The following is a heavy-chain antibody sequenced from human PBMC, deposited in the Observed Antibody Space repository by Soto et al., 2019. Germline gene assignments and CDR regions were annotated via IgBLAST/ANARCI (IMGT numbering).Heavy chain of an antibody. CDR1: GGTLSSYT. V-gene: IGHV1-69*08. CDR3: AREDECADGSCYGNWLDP. CDR2: IIPILGIT. Sequence: QVPLVQSGAEVKKPGSSVKVSCKASGGTLSSYTINWVRQAPGQGLEWMGRIIPILGITNYAQKFQGRVTITADRSTKTAYVEVSSLRSEDTAVYFCAREDECADGSCYGNWLDPWGQGTLVTVSS. J-gene: IGHJ5*02. D-gene: IGHD2-15*01.